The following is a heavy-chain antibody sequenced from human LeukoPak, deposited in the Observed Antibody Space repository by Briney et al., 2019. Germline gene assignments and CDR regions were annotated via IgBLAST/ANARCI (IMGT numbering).Heavy chain of an antibody. D-gene: IGHD5-12*01. CDR2: IRYDGSNK. CDR1: GFTFSSYG. J-gene: IGHJ4*02. V-gene: IGHV3-30*02. Sequence: GGSLRLSCAASGFTFSSYGMHWVRQAPGKGLEWVAFIRYDGSNKYYADSVKGRFTISRDNSKNTLYLQMNSLRAEDTAVYYCASLDVDIVATLDYWGQGTLVTVSS. CDR3: ASLDVDIVATLDY.